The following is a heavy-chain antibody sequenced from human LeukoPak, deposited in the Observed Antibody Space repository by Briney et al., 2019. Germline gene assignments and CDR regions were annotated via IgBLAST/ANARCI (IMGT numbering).Heavy chain of an antibody. J-gene: IGHJ5*02. CDR1: GGTFSSFA. D-gene: IGHD2-15*01. Sequence: SVKVSCKASGGTFSSFAITWVRQAPGQGLEWMGGIIPIFDTPTYAQKFQGRVTITADESTSTAYLELSSLRSEDTAVYYCARTLGYCSGDSCFGNNWFDPWGQGTLVTVSS. CDR3: ARTLGYCSGDSCFGNNWFDP. V-gene: IGHV1-69*13. CDR2: IIPIFDTP.